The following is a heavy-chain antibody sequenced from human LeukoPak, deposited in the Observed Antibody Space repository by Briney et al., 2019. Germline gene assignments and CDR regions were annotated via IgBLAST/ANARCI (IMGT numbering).Heavy chain of an antibody. D-gene: IGHD5-12*01. CDR2: IYYSGST. CDR3: ARSSSGYSYYFDY. J-gene: IGHJ4*02. CDR1: GGSISSYY. V-gene: IGHV4-59*01. Sequence: SETLSLTCTVSGGSISSYYWSWIRQPPGTGLELIGYIYYSGSTNYNPSLKSRVTISVDTTKNQFSLKLSSVTAADTAVYYCARSSSGYSYYFDYWGQGTLVTVSS.